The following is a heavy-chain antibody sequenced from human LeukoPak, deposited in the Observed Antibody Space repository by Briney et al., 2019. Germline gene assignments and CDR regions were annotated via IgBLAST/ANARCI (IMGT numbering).Heavy chain of an antibody. V-gene: IGHV4-31*03. CDR1: GGSISSGGYY. J-gene: IGHJ3*02. Sequence: SETLSLTCTVSGGSISSGGYYWSWIRQHPGKGLEWIGYTYYSGSTYYNPSLKSRVTISVDTSKNQFSLKLSSVTAADTAVYYCARGADLDAFDIWGQGTMVTVSS. CDR3: ARGADLDAFDI. CDR2: TYYSGST. D-gene: IGHD6-13*01.